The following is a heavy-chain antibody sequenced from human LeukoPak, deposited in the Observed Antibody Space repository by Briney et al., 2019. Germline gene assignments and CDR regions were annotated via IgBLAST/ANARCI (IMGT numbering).Heavy chain of an antibody. D-gene: IGHD1-26*01. CDR1: GYTFTGYY. Sequence: ASVKVSCKASGYTFTGYYMHWVRQAPGQGLEWMGWINPNSGGTNYAQKFQGRVTMTRDTYISTAYMELSRLRSDDTAVYYCARGKWELLRAFDIWGQGTMVTVSS. CDR2: INPNSGGT. J-gene: IGHJ3*02. V-gene: IGHV1-2*02. CDR3: ARGKWELLRAFDI.